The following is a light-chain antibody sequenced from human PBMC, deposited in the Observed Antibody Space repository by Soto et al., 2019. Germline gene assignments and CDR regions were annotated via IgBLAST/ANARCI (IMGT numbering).Light chain of an antibody. CDR1: SWHSSYA. CDR3: QTWGTGIRV. CDR2: VNNDGSH. V-gene: IGLV4-69*01. J-gene: IGLJ3*02. Sequence: QLVLTQSPSASASLGASVKLTCTLSSWHSSYAIAWHQQQPEKGPRYLMKVNNDGSHDKGDGIPDRFSGSSSGAERYLTISSLQSEDEADYYCQTWGTGIRVFGGGTKLTVL.